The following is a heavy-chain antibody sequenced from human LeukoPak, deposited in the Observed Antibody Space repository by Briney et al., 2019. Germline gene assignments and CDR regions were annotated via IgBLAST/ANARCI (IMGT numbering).Heavy chain of an antibody. V-gene: IGHV3-21*01. J-gene: IGHJ4*02. CDR1: GFTFSSYR. CDR2: ISSSSSYI. D-gene: IGHD6-13*01. Sequence: GGALRLSCAASGFTFSSYRMNLGRQAPGKGLEWVSSISSSSSYIYYADSVKGRVTISRDNAKNSLYLQMNSLSAEATAVYYCARGSSDGAAAGSPFDYWGQGTLVTVSS. CDR3: ARGSSDGAAAGSPFDY.